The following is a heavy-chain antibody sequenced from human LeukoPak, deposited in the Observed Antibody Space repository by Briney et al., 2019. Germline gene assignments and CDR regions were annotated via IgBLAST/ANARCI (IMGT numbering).Heavy chain of an antibody. CDR1: GFSFTNYA. V-gene: IGHV3-23*01. Sequence: GGSLRLSCAASGFSFTNYAMSWVRQAPARGPEWVASTRGGGETFYADSATCRFTLSRDDSRNTVYLQMNNLRVDDADIYYCAKANWVSNADGVWWGRGTQVTVSS. CDR3: AKANWVSNADGVW. J-gene: IGHJ4*02. CDR2: TRGGGET. D-gene: IGHD3-3*01.